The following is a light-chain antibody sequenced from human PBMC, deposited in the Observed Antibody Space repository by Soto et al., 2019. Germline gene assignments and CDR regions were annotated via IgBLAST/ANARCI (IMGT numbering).Light chain of an antibody. CDR1: SSNVGSNT. J-gene: IGLJ1*01. CDR3: AAWDDSLNGYV. CDR2: SNN. Sequence: SLLTQSPSASGTPGQMVTISCSGSSSNVGSNTVNWYQQLPGTAPKLLIYSNNQRPSGVPDRFSGSKSGTSASLAISGLQSEDEADYYCAAWDDSLNGYVFGTGTKVTVL. V-gene: IGLV1-44*01.